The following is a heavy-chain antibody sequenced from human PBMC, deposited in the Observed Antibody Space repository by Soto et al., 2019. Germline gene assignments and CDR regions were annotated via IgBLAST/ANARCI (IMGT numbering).Heavy chain of an antibody. J-gene: IGHJ4*02. V-gene: IGHV1-69*01. D-gene: IGHD5-18*01. CDR2: SIPIFGTA. CDR1: GGTFSSYA. CDR3: ARRGVGGYSYGAADY. Sequence: QVQLVQSGAEVKKPGSSVKVSCKASGGTFSSYAISWVRQAPGQGLEWMGGSIPIFGTANYAQKFQGRVTITADESTSTAYMELRSLTSEDTGVYYCARRGVGGYSYGAADYWGQGTLVTVSS.